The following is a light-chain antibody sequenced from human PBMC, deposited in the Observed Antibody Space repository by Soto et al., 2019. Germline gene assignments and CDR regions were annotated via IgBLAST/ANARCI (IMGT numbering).Light chain of an antibody. CDR2: GAS. V-gene: IGKV3-20*01. CDR3: QQYGSSPRT. Sequence: IVLSQSPGTLSLSPGAGATLSCMASKSINSFLAWYQQRRGQAPRLLIHGASNRATGIPDRFSGSGSGTDFTLTISRLEPGDFAVYYCQQYGSSPRTFGPGTKVDIK. J-gene: IGKJ1*01. CDR1: KSINSF.